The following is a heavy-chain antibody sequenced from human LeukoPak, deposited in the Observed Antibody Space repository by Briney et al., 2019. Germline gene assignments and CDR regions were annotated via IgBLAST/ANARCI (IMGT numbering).Heavy chain of an antibody. D-gene: IGHD5-12*01. Sequence: GGSLRLSCAASGLTLRSYAMSWVRQTPGKGLEWVSTIDGTDGNTYYADSMKGRFTISRDNSKNTLYLQMNSLRAEDTAVYYCAKTKWPCFDYWGQGTLVTVSS. J-gene: IGHJ4*02. CDR3: AKTKWPCFDY. V-gene: IGHV3-23*01. CDR2: IDGTDGNT. CDR1: GLTLRSYA.